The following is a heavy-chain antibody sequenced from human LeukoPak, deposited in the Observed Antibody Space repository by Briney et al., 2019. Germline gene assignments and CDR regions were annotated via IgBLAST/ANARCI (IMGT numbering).Heavy chain of an antibody. D-gene: IGHD7-27*01. V-gene: IGHV3-33*08. CDR2: IWYDGSNK. J-gene: IGHJ4*02. CDR3: ARARNWGSGDYFDY. Sequence: GRSLRLSCAASGFTFSSYAMHWVRQAPGKGLEWVAVIWYDGSNKYYADSVKGRFTISRDNSKNTLYLQMNSLRAEDTAVYYCARARNWGSGDYFDYWGQGTLVTVSS. CDR1: GFTFSSYA.